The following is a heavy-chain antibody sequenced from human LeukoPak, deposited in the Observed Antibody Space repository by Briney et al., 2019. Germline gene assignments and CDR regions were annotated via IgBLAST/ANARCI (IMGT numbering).Heavy chain of an antibody. CDR3: AREWRYYDSSGYYDY. V-gene: IGHV3-21*01. CDR1: GFTFNAYG. CDR2: ISISSTYL. D-gene: IGHD3-22*01. Sequence: GRSLRLSCAASGFTFNAYGMNWVRQAPGKGLEWVSSISISSTYLYYADSVKGRFTISRDNAKNSLYLQMNSLRAEDTAVYYCAREWRYYDSSGYYDYWGQGTLVTVSS. J-gene: IGHJ4*02.